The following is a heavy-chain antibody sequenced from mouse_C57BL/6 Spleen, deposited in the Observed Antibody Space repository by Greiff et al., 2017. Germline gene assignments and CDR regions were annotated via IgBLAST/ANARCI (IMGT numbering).Heavy chain of an antibody. V-gene: IGHV1-62-2*01. J-gene: IGHJ1*03. CDR2: FYPGSGSI. Sequence: QVQLKQSGAELVKPGASVKLSCKASGYTFTEYTIHWVKQRSGQGLEWIGWFYPGSGSIKYNEKFKDKATLTADKSSSTVYMELSRLTSEDSAVYFCARHEEGYYSNYGYFDVWGTGTTVTVSS. D-gene: IGHD2-5*01. CDR3: ARHEEGYYSNYGYFDV. CDR1: GYTFTEYT.